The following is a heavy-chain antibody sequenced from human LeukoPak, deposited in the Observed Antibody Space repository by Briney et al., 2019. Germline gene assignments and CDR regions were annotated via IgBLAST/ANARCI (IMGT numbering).Heavy chain of an antibody. CDR2: IYYSGST. CDR3: ARHRRKTGPNDY. CDR1: GGSISSSSYY. D-gene: IGHD1/OR15-1a*01. V-gene: IGHV4-39*01. J-gene: IGHJ4*02. Sequence: SETLSLTCTVSGGSISSSSYYWGWIRQPPGKGLEWIGSIYYSGSTYYNPSLKSRVTISVDTFKNQFSLKLSSVTAADTAVYYCARHRRKTGPNDYWGQGTLVTVSS.